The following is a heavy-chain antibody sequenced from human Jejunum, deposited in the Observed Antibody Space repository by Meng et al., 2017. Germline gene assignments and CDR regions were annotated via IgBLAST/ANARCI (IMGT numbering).Heavy chain of an antibody. Sequence: SVKVSCKASADIVGYHTFTWVRQAPGQGLEWMGRIVHVLGVSTYAQKFQGRVIITADKSTNTVYLEMSSLTPDDTAFYYCARGVEDGFNGNDYWGQGTPVTVSS. D-gene: IGHD5-24*01. V-gene: IGHV1-69*02. CDR1: ADIVGYHT. J-gene: IGHJ4*02. CDR2: IVHVLGVS. CDR3: ARGVEDGFNGNDY.